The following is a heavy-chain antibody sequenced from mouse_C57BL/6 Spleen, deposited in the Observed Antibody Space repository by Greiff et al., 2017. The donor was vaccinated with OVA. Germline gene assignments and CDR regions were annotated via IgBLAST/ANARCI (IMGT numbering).Heavy chain of an antibody. V-gene: IGHV1-82*01. Sequence: VKLQESGPELVKPGASVKISCKASGYAFSSSWMNWVKQRPGKGLEWIGRIYPGDGDTNYNGKFKGKATLTADKSSSTAYMQLSSLTSEDSAVYFCARYPITTVVAAGDYYAMDYWGQGTSVTVSS. J-gene: IGHJ4*01. D-gene: IGHD1-1*01. CDR2: IYPGDGDT. CDR1: GYAFSSSW. CDR3: ARYPITTVVAAGDYYAMDY.